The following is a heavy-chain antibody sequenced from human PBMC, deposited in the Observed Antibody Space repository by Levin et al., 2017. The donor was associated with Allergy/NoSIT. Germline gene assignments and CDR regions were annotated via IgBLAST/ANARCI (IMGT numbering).Heavy chain of an antibody. Sequence: PSQTLSLTCAVYGGSFSGYYWSWIRQPPGKGLEWIGEINHSGSTNYNPSLKSRVTISVDTSKNQFSLKLSSVTAADTAVYYCARAQRAVAGTYWYFDLWGRGTLVTVSS. CDR2: INHSGST. CDR3: ARAQRAVAGTYWYFDL. CDR1: GGSFSGYY. V-gene: IGHV4-34*01. D-gene: IGHD6-19*01. J-gene: IGHJ2*01.